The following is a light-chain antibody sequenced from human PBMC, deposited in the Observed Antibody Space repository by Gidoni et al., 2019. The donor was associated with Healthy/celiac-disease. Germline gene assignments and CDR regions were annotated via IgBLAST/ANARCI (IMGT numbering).Light chain of an antibody. CDR3: QSADSSGTYRV. Sequence: SFDLPHPPPLSVSPGQTARTTCSGDALPKQYAYWYQQKPGQAPVLVIYKDSERPSGIPERFSGSSSGTTVTLTISGVQAEDEADYYCQSADSSGTYRVFGGGTKLTVL. CDR1: ALPKQY. CDR2: KDS. J-gene: IGLJ2*01. V-gene: IGLV3-25*03.